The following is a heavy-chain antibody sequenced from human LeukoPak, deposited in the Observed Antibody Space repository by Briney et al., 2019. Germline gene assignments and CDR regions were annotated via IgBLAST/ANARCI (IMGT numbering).Heavy chain of an antibody. CDR1: GFTLADHD. Sequence: GGSLRLSCIASGFTLADHDMSWVRQAPGKGLEWVGFIRTKAYGETTEYAASVKGRFTILRDDSTNIAYLQMNGLKAEDTAVYYCGRHLLRSVGSTGLDFWGQGTLVTVAS. D-gene: IGHD1-26*01. CDR2: IRTKAYGETT. V-gene: IGHV3-49*04. CDR3: GRHLLRSVGSTGLDF. J-gene: IGHJ4*02.